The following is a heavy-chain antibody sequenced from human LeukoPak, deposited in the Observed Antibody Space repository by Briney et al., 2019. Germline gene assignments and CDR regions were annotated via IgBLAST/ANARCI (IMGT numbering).Heavy chain of an antibody. D-gene: IGHD6-19*01. Sequence: SETLSLTCTVSGGSISSHFWSWMRQPPGKGVEWIGNIYNRGTTNYNPSLNSRVTISVDTSKNQLSLQLTSVTAADTAVYYCTKATQWLAFDYWGRGTLVTVSS. CDR1: GGSISSHF. CDR3: TKATQWLAFDY. V-gene: IGHV4-59*11. CDR2: IYNRGTT. J-gene: IGHJ4*02.